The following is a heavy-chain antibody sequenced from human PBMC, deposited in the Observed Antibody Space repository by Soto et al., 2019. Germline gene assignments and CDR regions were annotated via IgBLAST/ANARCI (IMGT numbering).Heavy chain of an antibody. CDR1: GYTFTSYY. J-gene: IGHJ6*02. Sequence: ASVKVSCKASGYTFTSYYMHWVRQAPGQGLEGMGIINPSDGSTSYAKKFQGRVTMTRDTSTSTVYMELSSLRSEDTAVYYCARDGLYCSGGSCSRYNYYYGMDVWGQGTTVTVSS. CDR3: ARDGLYCSGGSCSRYNYYYGMDV. D-gene: IGHD2-15*01. V-gene: IGHV1-46*01. CDR2: INPSDGST.